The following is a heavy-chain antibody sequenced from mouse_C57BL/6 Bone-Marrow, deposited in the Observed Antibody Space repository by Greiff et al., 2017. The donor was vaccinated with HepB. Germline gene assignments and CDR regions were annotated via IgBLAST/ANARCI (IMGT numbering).Heavy chain of an antibody. Sequence: DVKLVESGGGLVQPGGSLKLSCAASGFTFSDYYMYWVRQTPEKRLEWVAYISNGGGSTYYPDTVKGRFTISRDNAKNTLYLQMSRLKSEDTAMYYCARNDGYYVYAMDYWGQGTSVTVSS. J-gene: IGHJ4*01. CDR2: ISNGGGST. V-gene: IGHV5-12*01. CDR1: GFTFSDYY. CDR3: ARNDGYYVYAMDY. D-gene: IGHD2-3*01.